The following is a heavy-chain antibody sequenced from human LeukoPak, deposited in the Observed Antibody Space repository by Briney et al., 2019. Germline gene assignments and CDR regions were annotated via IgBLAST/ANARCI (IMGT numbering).Heavy chain of an antibody. J-gene: IGHJ4*02. CDR3: ASGVISLFDY. V-gene: IGHV3-11*01. CDR1: GFTFSDFY. D-gene: IGHD3-10*01. Sequence: GGSLRLSCAASGFTFSDFYMDWIRQAPGKGLEWVAHISSSGRDIHCLDSVKGRFTISRDNAKNSLYLQMNSLRVEDTAVYYCASGVISLFDYWGQGNLVTVSS. CDR2: ISSSGRDI.